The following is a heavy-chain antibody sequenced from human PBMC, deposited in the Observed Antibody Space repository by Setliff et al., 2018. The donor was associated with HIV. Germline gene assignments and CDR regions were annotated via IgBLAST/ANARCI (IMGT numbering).Heavy chain of an antibody. J-gene: IGHJ3*02. CDR3: ASRGVLTPSDAFDI. CDR2: ISHSSSKI. CDR1: GFTFGDYV. V-gene: IGHV3-21*06. Sequence: GESLKISCITSGFTFGDYVMSWFRQAPGKGLEWLASISHSSSKIFYADSVRGRFYISRDNAENSLFLEMTSLRVDDTAVYSCASRGVLTPSDAFDIWGRGTMVTVSS. D-gene: IGHD2-21*02.